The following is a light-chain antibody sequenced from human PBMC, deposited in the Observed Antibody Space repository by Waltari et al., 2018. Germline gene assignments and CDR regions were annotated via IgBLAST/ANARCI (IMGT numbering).Light chain of an antibody. J-gene: IGKJ3*01. CDR1: QSISSS. V-gene: IGKV3-11*01. CDR2: DAS. Sequence: EIVLTQSPATLSLSPGERATLSCRASQSISSSLAWYQQKPGQAPRLLIYDASTRAAGIPARFSGSGSVTDFTLTISSLEPEDFALYYCQQRSTSFTFGPGTRVDVK. CDR3: QQRSTSFT.